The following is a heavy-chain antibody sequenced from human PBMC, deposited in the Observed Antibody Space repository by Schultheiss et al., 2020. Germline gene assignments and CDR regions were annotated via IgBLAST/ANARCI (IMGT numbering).Heavy chain of an antibody. V-gene: IGHV3-30*03. D-gene: IGHD2-15*01. J-gene: IGHJ4*02. CDR2: ISYDGSNK. Sequence: GGSLRLSCVASGFTVSSNYMSWVRQAPGKGLEWVAVISYDGSNKYYADSVKGRFTISRDNSKNTLYLQMNSLRAEDTAVYYCARDLVYWGQGTLVTVSS. CDR1: GFTVSSNY. CDR3: ARDLVY.